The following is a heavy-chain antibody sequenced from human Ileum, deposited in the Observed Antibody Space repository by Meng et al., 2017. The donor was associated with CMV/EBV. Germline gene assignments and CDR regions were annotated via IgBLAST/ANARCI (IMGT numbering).Heavy chain of an antibody. CDR3: ARSSATAIGSSYYYDSSGYYDY. Sequence: ASVKVSCKASGYTFTSYYMHWVRQAPGQGLEWMGIINPSGGSTSYAQKFQGRVTMTRDTSTSTVYMELSSLRSEDTAVYYCARSSATAIGSSYYYDSSGYYDYWGQGTPVTGAS. CDR1: GYTFTSYY. J-gene: IGHJ4*02. D-gene: IGHD3-22*01. V-gene: IGHV1-46*01. CDR2: INPSGGST.